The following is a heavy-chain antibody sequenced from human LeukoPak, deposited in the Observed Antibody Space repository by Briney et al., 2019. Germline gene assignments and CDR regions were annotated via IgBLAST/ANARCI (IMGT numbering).Heavy chain of an antibody. CDR3: ARHGNGWSFDY. Sequence: PSETLSLTCTVSGGSISGYYWSWIWQPPGKGLEWIGYTSYSGSTNHNPSLKSRVSISVDTSKNQFSLNLNSVTAADTAVFYCARHGNGWSFDYWGQGTLVTVSS. V-gene: IGHV4-59*08. CDR1: GGSISGYY. J-gene: IGHJ4*02. D-gene: IGHD6-19*01. CDR2: TSYSGST.